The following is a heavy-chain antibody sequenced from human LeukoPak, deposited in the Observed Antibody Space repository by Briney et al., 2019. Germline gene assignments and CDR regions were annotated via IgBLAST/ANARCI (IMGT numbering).Heavy chain of an antibody. D-gene: IGHD1-26*01. CDR3: ARGYPQKTQWELLFDY. Sequence: KSGGSLRLSCAASGFTFSSYSMNWVRQAPGKGLEWVSSISSSSSYIYYADSVKGRFTISRDNAKNSLYLQMNSLRAEDTAVYYCARGYPQKTQWELLFDYWGQGTLVTVSS. CDR2: ISSSSSYI. J-gene: IGHJ4*02. CDR1: GFTFSSYS. V-gene: IGHV3-21*01.